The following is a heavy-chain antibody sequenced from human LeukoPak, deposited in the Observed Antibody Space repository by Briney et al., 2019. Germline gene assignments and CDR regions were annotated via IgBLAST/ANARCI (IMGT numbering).Heavy chain of an antibody. J-gene: IGHJ4*02. CDR2: IIPILGIA. D-gene: IGHD3-10*01. CDR3: ASGDGDYYGSGRYGY. CDR1: GGTFSSYA. V-gene: IGHV1-69*04. Sequence: SVKVSCKASGGTFSSYAITWVRQAPGQGLEWMGRIIPILGIANYAQKFQGRVTITADKSTSTAYMELSSLRSEDTAVYYCASGDGDYYGSGRYGYWGPGTLVTVSS.